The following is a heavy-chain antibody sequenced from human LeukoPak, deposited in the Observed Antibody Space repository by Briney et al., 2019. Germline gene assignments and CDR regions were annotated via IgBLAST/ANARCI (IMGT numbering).Heavy chain of an antibody. Sequence: GESLKISCKGSGYSFTNYWIAWVRQMPGKGLEWMGIIFPGDSDSRYGPSFQRQVTISADKSVSTAYLQWSSLKASDTAMYYCARGDTPMRWARALGGGGFHDAFDIWRQGTMVTVPS. CDR1: GYSFTNYW. CDR3: ARGDTPMRWARALGGGGFHDAFDI. V-gene: IGHV5-51*01. D-gene: IGHD5-18*01. J-gene: IGHJ3*02. CDR2: IFPGDSDS.